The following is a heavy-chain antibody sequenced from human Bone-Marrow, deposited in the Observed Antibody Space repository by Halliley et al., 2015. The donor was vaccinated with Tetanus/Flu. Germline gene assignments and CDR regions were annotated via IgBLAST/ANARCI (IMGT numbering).Heavy chain of an antibody. D-gene: IGHD2-2*01. Sequence: SGRTHFNPSLKGRVTISVDTSMNQFSLRLSSVTAADTAVYYCAKVDTEHIVAVPAAVGFDPWGQGTLVTVSS. J-gene: IGHJ5*02. V-gene: IGHV4-59*01. CDR3: AKVDTEHIVAVPAAVGFDP. CDR2: SGRT.